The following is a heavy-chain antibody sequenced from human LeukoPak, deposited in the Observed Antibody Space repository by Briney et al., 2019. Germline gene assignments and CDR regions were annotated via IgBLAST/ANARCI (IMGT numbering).Heavy chain of an antibody. CDR2: INHSGST. Sequence: PSETLSLTCTVSGGSISSSSYYWSWIRQPPGKGLEWIGEINHSGSTNYNPSLKSRVTISVDTSKNQFSLKLSSVTAADTAVYYCARATTVTESRFYPAWGKGTTVTVSS. CDR1: GGSISSSSYY. D-gene: IGHD4-17*01. V-gene: IGHV4-39*07. J-gene: IGHJ6*04. CDR3: ARATTVTESRFYPA.